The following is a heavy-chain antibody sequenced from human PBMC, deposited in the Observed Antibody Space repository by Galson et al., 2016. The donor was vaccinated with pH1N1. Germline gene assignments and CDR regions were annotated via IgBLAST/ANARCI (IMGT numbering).Heavy chain of an antibody. CDR3: ASDSKGYYGSGTSIQDHFYYGMDV. D-gene: IGHD3-10*01. Sequence: SVKVSCKASGGTFSNYVISWVRQAPGQGLEWMGGIIPIFGTTDYAQKFQGRVTITADKTTSTGYTELTSLRSEDTAVYFCASDSKGYYGSGTSIQDHFYYGMDVWGQ. CDR2: IIPIFGTT. J-gene: IGHJ6*02. V-gene: IGHV1-69*06. CDR1: GGTFSNYV.